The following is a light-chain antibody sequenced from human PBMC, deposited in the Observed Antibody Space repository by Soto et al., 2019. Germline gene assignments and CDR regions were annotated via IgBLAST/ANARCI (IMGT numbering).Light chain of an antibody. CDR2: KAS. V-gene: IGKV1-5*03. J-gene: IGKJ1*01. CDR1: QSIDSW. CDR3: QQYNSYSAGT. Sequence: DIQMTQSPSTLSASVGDRVTITCRASQSIDSWLAWYQQKPGKAPNLLIYKASSLESGVPSRFSGSGSGTEFPLTISSLQPDDFATYYFQQYNSYSAGTFGQGTKVEIK.